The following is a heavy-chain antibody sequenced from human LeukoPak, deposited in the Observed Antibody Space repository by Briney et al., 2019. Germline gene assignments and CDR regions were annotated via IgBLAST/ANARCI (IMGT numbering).Heavy chain of an antibody. CDR1: GYRFTNYW. Sequence: GESLKISCQISGYRFTNYWIGWVRQLPGEGLEWVGIIFPGDSDSHYSPSSRGQVTLSVDQSTTTAYLQWDSLKASDSAIYFCVRHQRWSYHFDYWGQGTLISVSS. J-gene: IGHJ4*02. CDR2: IFPGDSDS. V-gene: IGHV5-51*01. CDR3: VRHQRWSYHFDY. D-gene: IGHD1-26*01.